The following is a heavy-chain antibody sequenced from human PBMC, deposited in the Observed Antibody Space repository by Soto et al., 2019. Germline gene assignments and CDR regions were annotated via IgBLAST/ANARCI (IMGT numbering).Heavy chain of an antibody. Sequence: EVHLVESGGALVKSGGSLRLSCAASGFIFNDAWMNWVRQAPGKGLEWVGRIKRKSDGATTDYAAPVKGRFTISRDDSKNTLYLQMNSLKIEDTAVYYCTTIEMTTDDGRDYCGQGTLVTVSS. J-gene: IGHJ4*02. D-gene: IGHD4-4*01. V-gene: IGHV3-15*07. CDR2: IKRKSDGATT. CDR3: TTIEMTTDDGRDY. CDR1: GFIFNDAW.